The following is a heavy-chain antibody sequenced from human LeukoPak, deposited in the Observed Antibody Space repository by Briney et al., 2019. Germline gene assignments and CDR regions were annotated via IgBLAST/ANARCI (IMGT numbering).Heavy chain of an antibody. D-gene: IGHD3-3*01. V-gene: IGHV1-8*03. Sequence: ASVKVSCKASGYTFTSYGISWVRQAPGQGLEWMGWMNPNSGNTGYAQKSQGRVTITRNTSISTAYMELSSLRSEDTAVYYCATDLHYDFWSGFAFDIWGQGTMVTVSS. CDR3: ATDLHYDFWSGFAFDI. CDR2: MNPNSGNT. J-gene: IGHJ3*02. CDR1: GYTFTSYG.